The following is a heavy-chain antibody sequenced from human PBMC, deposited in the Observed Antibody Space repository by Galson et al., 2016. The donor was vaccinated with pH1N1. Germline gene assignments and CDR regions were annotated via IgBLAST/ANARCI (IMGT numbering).Heavy chain of an antibody. V-gene: IGHV3-15*01. Sequence: SLRLSCAVSGLNFTNAWMSWVRQAPGKGLEWVGRIKSNANSGSVDYAPPVRGRITISRDDSKSTLYLHMSSLNTEDTAVYYCTIEGQRYGAYWGQGTLVAVSS. CDR2: IKSNANSGSV. CDR3: TIEGQRYGAY. J-gene: IGHJ4*02. D-gene: IGHD5/OR15-5a*01. CDR1: GLNFTNAW.